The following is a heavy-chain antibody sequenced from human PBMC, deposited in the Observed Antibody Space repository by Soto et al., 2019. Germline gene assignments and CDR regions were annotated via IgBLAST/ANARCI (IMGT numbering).Heavy chain of an antibody. CDR3: ARQGSNGAYYYYGMDV. CDR1: GYRFSSYW. D-gene: IGHD2-8*01. V-gene: IGHV5-51*01. J-gene: IGHJ6*02. Sequence: XESLKISSKGSGYRFSSYWIAWVRQMPGKGLEWMGIIYPGDSDTRYSPSFQGQVTFSVDKSNNTAYLQWSSLKASDTAMYYCARQGSNGAYYYYGMDVWGQGTAVTVSS. CDR2: IYPGDSDT.